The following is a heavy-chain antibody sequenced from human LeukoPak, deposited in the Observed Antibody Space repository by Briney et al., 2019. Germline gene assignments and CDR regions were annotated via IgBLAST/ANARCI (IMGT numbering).Heavy chain of an antibody. D-gene: IGHD3-3*01. Sequence: PSETLSLTCTVSGGSISSGDYYWSWIRQPPGKGLEWIGYIYYSGSTYYNPSLKSRVTISVDTSKNQFSLKLSSVTAADTAVYYCARDLGGFLPTKDWFDPWGQGTLVTVSS. CDR1: GGSISSGDYY. CDR3: ARDLGGFLPTKDWFDP. J-gene: IGHJ5*02. CDR2: IYYSGST. V-gene: IGHV4-30-4*08.